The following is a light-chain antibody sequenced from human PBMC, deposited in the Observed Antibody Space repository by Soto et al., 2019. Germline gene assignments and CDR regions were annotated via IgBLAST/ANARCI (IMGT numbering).Light chain of an antibody. CDR2: EVS. CDR1: SSDVGGYND. CDR3: LSYADTAYV. J-gene: IGLJ1*01. Sequence: QSVLTHPPSASGSPGQSVTISCAGTSSDVGGYNDVSWYQQYPGKVPKLMIYEVSERPSGGPDRFSGSKSGNTAFLTVSGLQAEDEADYYCLSYADTAYVFGTGTKLTVL. V-gene: IGLV2-8*01.